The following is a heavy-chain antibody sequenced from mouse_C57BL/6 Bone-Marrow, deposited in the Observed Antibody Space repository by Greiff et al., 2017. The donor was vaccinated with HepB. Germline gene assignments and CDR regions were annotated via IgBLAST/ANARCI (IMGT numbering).Heavy chain of an antibody. Sequence: EVQRVESGGGLVKPGGSLKLSCAASGFTFSSYAMSWVRQTPEKRLEWVATISDGGSYTYYPDNVKGRITISRDNAKNNLYLQMSHLKSEDTAMYYCARGDDYWGQGTTLTVSS. CDR3: ARGDDY. CDR2: ISDGGSYT. J-gene: IGHJ2*01. V-gene: IGHV5-4*01. CDR1: GFTFSSYA.